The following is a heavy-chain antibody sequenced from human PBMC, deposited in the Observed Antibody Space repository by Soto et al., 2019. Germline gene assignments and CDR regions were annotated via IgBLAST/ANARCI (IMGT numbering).Heavy chain of an antibody. J-gene: IGHJ1*01. CDR2: ISGSGGST. CDR1: GFTFSSYA. CDR3: AKELKSAYYYDSSGPTSSFQH. D-gene: IGHD3-22*01. Sequence: HPGGSLRLSCAASGFTFSSYAMSWVRQAPGKGLEWVSAISGSGGSTYYADSVKGRFTISRDNSKNTLYLQMNSLRAEDTAVYYCAKELKSAYYYDSSGPTSSFQHWGQGTLVTVSS. V-gene: IGHV3-23*01.